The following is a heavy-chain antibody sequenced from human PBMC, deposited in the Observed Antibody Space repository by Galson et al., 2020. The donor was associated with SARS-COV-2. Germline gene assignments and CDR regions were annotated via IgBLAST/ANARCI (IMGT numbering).Heavy chain of an antibody. J-gene: IGHJ4*02. V-gene: IGHV3-30*04. CDR1: GFIFNTYA. CDR3: AREGPDYDCSYFDA. D-gene: IGHD2-21*02. Sequence: GGSLRLSCATSGFIFNTYAMHWVRQAPGKGLEWVAIITYDGTTKYNADSVKGQFTISRDNSKNTLYLQLNSLRPEDSAVYYCAREGPDYDCSYFDAWGRGTRVTVSS. CDR2: ITYDGTTK.